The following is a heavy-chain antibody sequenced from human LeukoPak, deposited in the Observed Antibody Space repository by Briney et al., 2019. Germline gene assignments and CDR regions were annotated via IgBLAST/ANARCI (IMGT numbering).Heavy chain of an antibody. D-gene: IGHD6-19*01. J-gene: IGHJ4*02. CDR1: GGSISSYY. V-gene: IGHV4-4*07. Sequence: SETLSLTXTVSGGSISSYYWSWIWQSAGKGLEWIGRIYTSGSTNYNPSLKSRVTMSVDTSKNQFSLKLSSVTAADTAVYYCARDFHSSGWYPDYWGQGTLVTVSS. CDR2: IYTSGST. CDR3: ARDFHSSGWYPDY.